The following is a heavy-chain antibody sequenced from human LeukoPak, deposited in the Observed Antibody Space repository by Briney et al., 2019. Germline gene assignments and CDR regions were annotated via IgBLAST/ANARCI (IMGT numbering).Heavy chain of an antibody. CDR1: GGSFSGYY. CDR3: ARGDRYSSNWPSDY. V-gene: IGHV4-34*01. CDR2: INHSGTT. D-gene: IGHD6-13*01. J-gene: IGHJ4*02. Sequence: SETLSLTCAVYGGSFSGYYWSWIRQPPGKGLEWIGEINHSGTTNQNPSLKSRVTISVDTSKNQFSLKLTSVTAADTAVYYYARGDRYSSNWPSDYWGQGTLVTVSS.